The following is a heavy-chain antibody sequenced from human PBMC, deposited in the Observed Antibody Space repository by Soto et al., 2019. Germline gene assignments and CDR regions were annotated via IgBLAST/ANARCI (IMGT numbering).Heavy chain of an antibody. CDR2: ISGSGGST. D-gene: IGHD3-22*01. V-gene: IGHV3-23*01. Sequence: GGSLRLSCAASGFTFSSYAMGWVRQAPGKGLEWVSAISGSGGSTHYADSVKGRFTISRDNSKNTLYLQMNSLRAEDTAVYYCAKALIYDSSGYFAFDIWGQGTMVTVSS. CDR1: GFTFSSYA. CDR3: AKALIYDSSGYFAFDI. J-gene: IGHJ3*02.